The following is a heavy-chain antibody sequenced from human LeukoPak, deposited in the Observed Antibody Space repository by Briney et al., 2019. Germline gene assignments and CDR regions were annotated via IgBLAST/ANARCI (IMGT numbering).Heavy chain of an antibody. D-gene: IGHD3-3*01. J-gene: IGHJ3*02. CDR3: AKWRLDDAFDI. Sequence: PGRSLRLSCAASGFTFEDYAMLWVRQAPGKGLEWVSGISWNRWSIVYADAVKGRFTISRDTAKNALYLQMNSLRAEDMALYYCAKWRLDDAFDIWGQGTMVTVSS. CDR1: GFTFEDYA. V-gene: IGHV3-9*03. CDR2: ISWNRWSI.